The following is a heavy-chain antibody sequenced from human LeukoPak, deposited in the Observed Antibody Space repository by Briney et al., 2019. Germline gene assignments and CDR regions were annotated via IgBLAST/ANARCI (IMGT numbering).Heavy chain of an antibody. CDR1: GGSISSYY. V-gene: IGHV4-59*01. Sequence: PSETLSRTCTVSGGSISSYYWSWIRQPPGKGLEWIGKIYDSGSTNYNPSLKSRVTISVDSSKNQCSLKLSSVTAADTAVYYCARQSISGSSLSYFDYWGQGTLVNVSS. CDR2: IYDSGST. CDR3: ARQSISGSSLSYFDY. D-gene: IGHD3-22*01. J-gene: IGHJ4*02.